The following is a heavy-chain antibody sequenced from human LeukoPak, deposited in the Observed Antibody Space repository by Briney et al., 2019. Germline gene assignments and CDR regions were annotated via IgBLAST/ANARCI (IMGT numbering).Heavy chain of an antibody. Sequence: ASVKVSCKASGYTFTGYYIHWVRQAPGQGLEWMGWINPHSGGTNYAQKFQGGVTMTRNTSITTAYMELSSLRSEDTAVYYCARMHYYDSSGDNWFDPWGQGTLVTVSS. V-gene: IGHV1-2*02. J-gene: IGHJ5*02. CDR3: ARMHYYDSSGDNWFDP. CDR2: INPHSGGT. CDR1: GYTFTGYY. D-gene: IGHD3-22*01.